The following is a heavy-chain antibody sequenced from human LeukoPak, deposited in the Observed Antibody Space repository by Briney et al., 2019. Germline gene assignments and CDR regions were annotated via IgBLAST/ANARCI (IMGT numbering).Heavy chain of an antibody. V-gene: IGHV1-18*01. CDR2: ISAYNGNT. CDR3: ARDCSGSSCYWIH. CDR1: GYXFSSYG. Sequence: ASVKVSCKASGYXFSSYGISWVRQAPGQGLEWLGYISAYNGNTNYAQKFQGRITMTTDTSTSTAYMEMRSLRSDDTAVYYCARDCSGSSCYWIHWGQGTLVTVSS. D-gene: IGHD2-15*01. J-gene: IGHJ4*02.